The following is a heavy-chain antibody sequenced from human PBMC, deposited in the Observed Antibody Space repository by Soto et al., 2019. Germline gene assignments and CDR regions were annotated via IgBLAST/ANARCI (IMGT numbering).Heavy chain of an antibody. CDR1: GFTFGDYG. J-gene: IGHJ4*02. CDR2: INWNGGST. D-gene: IGHD4-4*01. V-gene: IGHV3-20*04. Sequence: GGSLRLSCAASGFTFGDYGMSWVRQAPGKGLEWVSGINWNGGSTGYADSVKGRFTISRDNAKNSLYLQMNSLRAEDTALYYCARDHYSNRLFDYWGQGTLVTVSS. CDR3: ARDHYSNRLFDY.